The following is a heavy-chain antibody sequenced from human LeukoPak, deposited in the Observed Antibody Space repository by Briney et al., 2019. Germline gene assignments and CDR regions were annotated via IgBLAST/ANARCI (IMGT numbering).Heavy chain of an antibody. Sequence: SETLSLTCTVSGYSISSGYYWGWIRQPPGKGLEWIGSIYHSGSTYHNPSLKSRVTISVDTSKNQFSLKLSSVTAADTAVFYCASWSSWYAYGYWGQGTLVTVSS. CDR1: GYSISSGYY. D-gene: IGHD6-13*01. V-gene: IGHV4-38-2*02. J-gene: IGHJ4*02. CDR3: ASWSSWYAYGY. CDR2: IYHSGST.